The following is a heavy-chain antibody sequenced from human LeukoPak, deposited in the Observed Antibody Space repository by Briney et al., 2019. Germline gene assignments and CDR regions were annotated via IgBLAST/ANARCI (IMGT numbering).Heavy chain of an antibody. Sequence: SETLSLTCTVSGGSFSSSSYYWGWIRQPPGKGLEWIGSIYYSGSTYYNPSLKSRVTISVDTSKNQFSLKLSSVTAADTAVYYCARVSDSWFDPWGQGTLVTVSS. D-gene: IGHD3-10*01. CDR1: GGSFSSSSYY. CDR3: ARVSDSWFDP. V-gene: IGHV4-39*01. CDR2: IYYSGST. J-gene: IGHJ5*02.